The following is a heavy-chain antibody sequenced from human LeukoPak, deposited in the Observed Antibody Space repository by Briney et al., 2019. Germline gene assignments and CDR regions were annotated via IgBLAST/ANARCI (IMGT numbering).Heavy chain of an antibody. Sequence: GGSLRLSCAASGFTFSSYAMSWVRQAPGKGLEWVSAISGSGGSTYYADSVKGRFTISRDNSKNTLYLQMHSLRAEDTAVYYCAKDNRVKQWLVLAKQNWFDPWGQGTLVTVSS. CDR1: GFTFSSYA. V-gene: IGHV3-23*01. J-gene: IGHJ5*02. CDR3: AKDNRVKQWLVLAKQNWFDP. CDR2: ISGSGGST. D-gene: IGHD6-19*01.